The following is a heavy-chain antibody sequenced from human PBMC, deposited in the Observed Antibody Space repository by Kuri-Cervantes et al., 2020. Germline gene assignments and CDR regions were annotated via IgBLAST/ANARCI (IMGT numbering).Heavy chain of an antibody. CDR3: AKWLYYDILTGQNDILDV. CDR2: IYYSGSS. V-gene: IGHV4-61*01. CDR1: GGSVSSGSYY. Sequence: GSLRLSCTVSGGSVSSGSYYWSWIRQPPGKGLEWIGYIYYSGSSNYNPSLNDRVTMSVDTSKNQFSLKLSSVTAADTAVYFCAKWLYYDILTGQNDILDVWGKGTTVTVSS. J-gene: IGHJ6*04. D-gene: IGHD3-9*01.